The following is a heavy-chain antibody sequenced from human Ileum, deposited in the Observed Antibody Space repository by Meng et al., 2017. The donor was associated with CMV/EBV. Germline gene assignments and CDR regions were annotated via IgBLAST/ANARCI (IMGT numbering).Heavy chain of an antibody. D-gene: IGHD3-10*01. J-gene: IGHJ4*02. CDR1: GGSISGYH. CDR3: GRAGARGVPVDI. Sequence: QRQGSVPGPVKPSETLSLTCTFSGGSISGYHWTWIRKPAGKGLEWIGRLRTSGTTDHNPSLKSRVTLSIDTSKNQFSLKLSSVTAADTAVYYCGRAGARGVPVDIWGQGTLVTVSS. V-gene: IGHV4-4*07. CDR2: LRTSGTT.